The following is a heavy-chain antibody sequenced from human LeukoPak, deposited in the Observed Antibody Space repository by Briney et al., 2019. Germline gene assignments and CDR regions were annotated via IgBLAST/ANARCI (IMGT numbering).Heavy chain of an antibody. CDR1: GFTFSSYS. D-gene: IGHD2-15*01. V-gene: IGHV3-48*04. Sequence: PGGSLRLSCAASGFTFSSYSMHWVRQAPGRGLEYVSYISSHGTTKHYADSVKGRFTISRDNANNSLFLQMNSLRAEDTAVYYCARTGQYCSRGTCYSGQFDFWGQGTLVTVSS. CDR2: ISSHGTTK. CDR3: ARTGQYCSRGTCYSGQFDF. J-gene: IGHJ4*02.